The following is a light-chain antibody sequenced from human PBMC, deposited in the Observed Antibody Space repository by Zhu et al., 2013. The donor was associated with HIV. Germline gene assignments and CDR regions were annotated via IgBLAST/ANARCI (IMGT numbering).Light chain of an antibody. CDR1: SSDVGSYNH. J-gene: IGLJ3*02. CDR2: EVN. V-gene: IGLV2-18*02. Sequence: QSALTQPPSVSGSPGQSVAISCTGTSSDVGSYNHVSWYQQHPGKVPKLIIFEVNKRPSGVSDRFSASKSGNAASLTISGLQAEDEADYYCSSYTSSTTRVFGGGTKLTVL. CDR3: SSYTSSTTRV.